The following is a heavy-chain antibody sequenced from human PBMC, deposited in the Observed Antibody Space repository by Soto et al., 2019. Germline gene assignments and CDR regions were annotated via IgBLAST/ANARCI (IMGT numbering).Heavy chain of an antibody. Sequence: PGGSLRLSCAASGFTFSSYAMSWVRQAPGKGLEWVAVISYDGSNKYYADSVKGRFTISRDNSKNTLYLQMNSLRAEDTAVYYCARDYYDSSGSDNWFDPWGQGTLVTVSS. CDR1: GFTFSSYA. CDR2: ISYDGSNK. D-gene: IGHD3-22*01. J-gene: IGHJ5*02. V-gene: IGHV3-30-3*01. CDR3: ARDYYDSSGSDNWFDP.